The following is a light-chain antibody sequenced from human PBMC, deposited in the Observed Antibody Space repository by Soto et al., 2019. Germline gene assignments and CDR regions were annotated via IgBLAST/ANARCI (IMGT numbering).Light chain of an antibody. J-gene: IGLJ2*01. CDR1: SSDVGSYNL. CDR3: CSYAGSSTFG. CDR2: EGS. Sequence: QSVLTQPASVSGSPGQSITISCTGTSSDVGSYNLVSWYQQHPGKAPKLMIYEGSKRPSGVSNRFSGSKSGNTASLTISGLQAEDEADYYCCSYAGSSTFGFGGGTKLPVL. V-gene: IGLV2-23*03.